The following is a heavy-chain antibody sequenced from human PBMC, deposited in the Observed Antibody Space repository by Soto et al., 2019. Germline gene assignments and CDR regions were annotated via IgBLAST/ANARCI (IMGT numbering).Heavy chain of an antibody. CDR3: ARGRGSTSAPYFDP. Sequence: PSETLSLTCAVSGGSISSGGYSWSWIRQPPGKGREWIGYIYHSGSTYYNPSLKSRVTISVDRSKTQFSLKLSSVTAADTAVYYCARGRGSTSAPYFDPWGQGTLVTVSS. CDR2: IYHSGST. J-gene: IGHJ5*02. V-gene: IGHV4-30-2*01. D-gene: IGHD2-2*01. CDR1: GGSISSGGYS.